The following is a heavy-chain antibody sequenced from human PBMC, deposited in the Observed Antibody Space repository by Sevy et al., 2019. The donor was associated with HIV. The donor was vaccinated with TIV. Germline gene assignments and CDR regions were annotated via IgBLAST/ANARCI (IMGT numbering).Heavy chain of an antibody. CDR3: ARNGGYAHYGMDV. D-gene: IGHD2-2*01. CDR1: GFTFSSYS. CDR2: MNNITSTI. V-gene: IGHV3-48*01. J-gene: IGHJ6*02. Sequence: GGSLRLSCVGSGFTFSSYSMNWVRQAPGKGLEWLSYMNNITSTIYYADSVKGRFTISRDNAKNSVSLQMHSLRAEDRAVYYCARNGGYAHYGMDVWGQGTTVTVSS.